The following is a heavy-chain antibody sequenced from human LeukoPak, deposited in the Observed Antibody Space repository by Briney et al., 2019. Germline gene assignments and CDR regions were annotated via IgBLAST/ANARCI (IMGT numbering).Heavy chain of an antibody. Sequence: PGGSLRLSCAASGFTFSSHGMHWVREAPGKGLEWVAFIRYDGSNKYYADSVKGRFTISRDNSKNTLYLQMNSLRAEDTAVYYCAKGRFLEWLRFDYWGQGTLVTVSS. V-gene: IGHV3-30*02. CDR1: GFTFSSHG. J-gene: IGHJ4*02. D-gene: IGHD3-3*01. CDR3: AKGRFLEWLRFDY. CDR2: IRYDGSNK.